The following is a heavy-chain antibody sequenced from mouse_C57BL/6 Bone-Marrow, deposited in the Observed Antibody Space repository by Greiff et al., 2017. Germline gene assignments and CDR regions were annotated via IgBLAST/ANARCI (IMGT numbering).Heavy chain of an antibody. J-gene: IGHJ1*03. V-gene: IGHV14-4*01. CDR2: IDPENGDT. Sequence: VQLQQSGAELVRPGASVKLSCTASGFNIKDDYMHWVKQRPEQGLEWIGWIDPENGDTEYASKFQGKATITADTSSNTAYLQLSSLTSDDTAFYSCTTLDYDCPFDVWGTGTTVTVSS. CDR1: GFNIKDDY. D-gene: IGHD1-1*01. CDR3: TTLDYDCPFDV.